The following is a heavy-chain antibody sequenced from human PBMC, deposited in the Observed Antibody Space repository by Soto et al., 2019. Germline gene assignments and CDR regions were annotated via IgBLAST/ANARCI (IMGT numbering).Heavy chain of an antibody. D-gene: IGHD6-19*01. V-gene: IGHV4-59*11. J-gene: IGHJ4*02. Sequence: SATLCLTCTVSGGIISGHYCGWMRQSPGKRLEWIGYIFYSGSTNYNPSLKSRVTLSVDTSKNQFSLRLSSVTAADTAVYYCARVGSSGWSPDYWGQGTLVTVSS. CDR2: IFYSGST. CDR3: ARVGSSGWSPDY. CDR1: GGIISGHY.